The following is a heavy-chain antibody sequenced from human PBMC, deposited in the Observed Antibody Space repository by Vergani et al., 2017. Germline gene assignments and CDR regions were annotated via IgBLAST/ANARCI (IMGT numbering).Heavy chain of an antibody. CDR2: VSPYNGNT. Sequence: QSQLVQSGDEVKKPGASVKVSCKTPGYSFINYGISWVRQATGQGLEWLGWVSPYNGNTNYAQKIQGRVTMTTDTLTRTAYMQLRSRTYNDTAVYFCAREGLYDNIRVTYRTLSYYGMDVWGQGTTVTVAS. D-gene: IGHD3-9*01. J-gene: IGHJ6*02. CDR1: GYSFINYG. CDR3: AREGLYDNIRVTYRTLSYYGMDV. V-gene: IGHV1-18*01.